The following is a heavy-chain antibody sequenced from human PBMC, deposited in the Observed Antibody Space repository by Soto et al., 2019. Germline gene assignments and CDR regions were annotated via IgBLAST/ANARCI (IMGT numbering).Heavy chain of an antibody. CDR2: IYYSGST. D-gene: IGHD3-16*02. Sequence: QVQLQESGPGLVKPSQTLSLTCTVSGGSISSGGYYWSWIRQHPGKGLEWIGYIYYSGSTYYNPSLKSRVTIPVDTSKNRFSLKLSSVTAADTAVYYCAGGGWGELSFDFDYWGQGTLVTVSS. V-gene: IGHV4-31*03. CDR1: GGSISSGGYY. CDR3: AGGGWGELSFDFDY. J-gene: IGHJ4*02.